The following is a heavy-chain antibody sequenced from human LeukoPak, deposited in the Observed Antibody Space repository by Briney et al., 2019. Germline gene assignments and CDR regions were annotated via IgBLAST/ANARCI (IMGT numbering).Heavy chain of an antibody. CDR1: GYTFTSYA. D-gene: IGHD3-10*01. Sequence: ASVKVSCKASGYTFTSYAMNWVRQAPGQGLEWMGWINTNTGNPTYAQGFTGRFVFSLDTSVSTAYLQISSLKAEDTAVYYCARTYYYGSGRIVGAFDIWGQGTMVTVSS. CDR3: ARTYYYGSGRIVGAFDI. J-gene: IGHJ3*02. V-gene: IGHV7-4-1*02. CDR2: INTNTGNP.